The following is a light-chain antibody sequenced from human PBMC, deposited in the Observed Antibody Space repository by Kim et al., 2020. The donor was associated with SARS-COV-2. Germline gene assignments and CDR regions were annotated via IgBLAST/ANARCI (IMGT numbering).Light chain of an antibody. J-gene: IGKJ5*01. CDR3: QQSYTLPIT. Sequence: ASVGDSVTLICRASQIISTYLNWYQQKPGQAPKVLIYGASSLQSGVPSRFSGSGSGTDFTLTISSLQPEDFATYYCQQSYTLPITFGQGTRLEIK. CDR2: GAS. CDR1: QIISTY. V-gene: IGKV1-39*01.